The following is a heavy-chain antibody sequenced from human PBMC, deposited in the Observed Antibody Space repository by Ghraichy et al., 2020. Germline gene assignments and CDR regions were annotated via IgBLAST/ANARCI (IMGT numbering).Heavy chain of an antibody. V-gene: IGHV1-46*02. D-gene: IGHD3-22*01. J-gene: IGHJ6*02. Sequence: ASVKVSCKASGNTINRHYIHWVRQAPGQGLEWMGIIDSSGSTTNYAQKFQGRVIVTRDTSTSTVYMELNSLRFDDTAVYFCAREHDSSGFDYYYGLDVWGQGTTVTVS. CDR3: AREHDSSGFDYYYGLDV. CDR1: GNTINRHY. CDR2: IDSSGSTT.